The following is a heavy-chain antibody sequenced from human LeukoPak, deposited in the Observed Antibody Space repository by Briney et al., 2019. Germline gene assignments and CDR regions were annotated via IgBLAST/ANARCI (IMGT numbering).Heavy chain of an antibody. D-gene: IGHD1/OR15-1a*01. V-gene: IGHV3-74*01. CDR3: ARDQSRNTNAFDI. CDR1: GYSFSSFW. J-gene: IGHJ3*02. CDR2: INKESTST. Sequence: QPGGSLRLSCAASGYSFSSFWMHWVRQAPGKGLVWVARINKESTSTAYADSVKGRFTISRDNAKNTLYLQMNSLRAEDTAMYYCARDQSRNTNAFDIWGQGTVVTVSS.